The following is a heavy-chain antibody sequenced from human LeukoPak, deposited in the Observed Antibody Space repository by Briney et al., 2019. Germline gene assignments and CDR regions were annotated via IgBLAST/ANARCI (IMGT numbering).Heavy chain of an antibody. J-gene: IGHJ4*02. Sequence: SVKVSCKASGGTFSSYAISWVRQAPGQGLEWMGGIIPIFGTANYAQKFLGRVTITADESTSTAYMELSSLRSEDTAVYYCARAYSDYSDSSGLDYWGQGTLVTVSS. CDR1: GGTFSSYA. D-gene: IGHD3-22*01. V-gene: IGHV1-69*13. CDR2: IIPIFGTA. CDR3: ARAYSDYSDSSGLDY.